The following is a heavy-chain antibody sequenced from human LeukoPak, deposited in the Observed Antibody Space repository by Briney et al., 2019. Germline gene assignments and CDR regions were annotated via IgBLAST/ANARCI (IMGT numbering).Heavy chain of an antibody. CDR1: GGSISNNY. CDR2: IYYTGTT. CDR3: ARHPSRGFYPYYFDY. D-gene: IGHD2-2*01. J-gene: IGHJ4*02. V-gene: IGHV4-59*08. Sequence: SETLSLTCTVSGGSISNNYWSWIRQPPGKGLEWIGYIYYTGTTNYNPSLKSRVTISVDTSKNHCSLKLSSVTAADTAVYYCARHPSRGFYPYYFDYWGQGTLVTVSS.